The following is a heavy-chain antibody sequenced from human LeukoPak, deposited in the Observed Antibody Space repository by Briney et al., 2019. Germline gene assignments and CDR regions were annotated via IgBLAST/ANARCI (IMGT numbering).Heavy chain of an antibody. D-gene: IGHD2-15*01. CDR2: INPSSGGT. CDR1: GYTFTGYY. CDR3: ARGYCSGGSCYSVENWFDP. V-gene: IGHV1-2*06. Sequence: ASVKVSCKASGYTFTGYYMHWVRQAPGQGLEWMGRINPSSGGTDYAQKFQGRVTMTRDTSISTAHMELSRLRSDDTAMYYCARGYCSGGSCYSVENWFDPWGQGTLVTVSS. J-gene: IGHJ5*02.